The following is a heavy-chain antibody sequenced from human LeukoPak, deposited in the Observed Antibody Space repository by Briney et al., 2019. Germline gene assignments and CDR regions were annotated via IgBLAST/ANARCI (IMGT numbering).Heavy chain of an antibody. CDR1: GGTFSSYT. CDR2: IIPIFGTA. V-gene: IGHV1-69*05. CDR3: ARELYCSGGSCYSY. D-gene: IGHD2-15*01. Sequence: SVKVSCKASGGTFSSYTISWVRQAPGQGLEWMGRIIPIFGTANYAQKFQGRVTITTDESTSTAYMELSSLRSEDTAVYYCARELYCSGGSCYSYWGQGTLVTVSS. J-gene: IGHJ4*02.